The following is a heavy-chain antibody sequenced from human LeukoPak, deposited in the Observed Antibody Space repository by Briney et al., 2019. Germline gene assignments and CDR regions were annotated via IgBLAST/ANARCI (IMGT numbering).Heavy chain of an antibody. CDR3: ARVLTDAFDI. J-gene: IGHJ3*02. V-gene: IGHV3-66*01. CDR1: GFTVSSNY. CDR2: IYSGGST. Sequence: GGSLRLSCAASGFTVSSNYMSWVRQAPGKGLEWVSVIYSGGSTYYADSVKGGFTISRDNSKNTLYLQMNSLRAEDTAVYYCARVLTDAFDIWGQGTMVTVSS.